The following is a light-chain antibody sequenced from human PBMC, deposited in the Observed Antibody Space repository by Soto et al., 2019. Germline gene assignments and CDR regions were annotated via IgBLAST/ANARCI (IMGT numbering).Light chain of an antibody. CDR1: QSVSVN. CDR2: GAS. V-gene: IGKV3-15*01. CDR3: QQYYNWPT. J-gene: IGKJ5*01. Sequence: ETVMTQSPATLSVSAGERATLSCRASQSVSVNVAWYQQRPGQTPRLLIYGASTRANSIPIRFSGRGSATEFTLTISSLQSDDCAVYYCQQYYNWPTSGQATRLEIK.